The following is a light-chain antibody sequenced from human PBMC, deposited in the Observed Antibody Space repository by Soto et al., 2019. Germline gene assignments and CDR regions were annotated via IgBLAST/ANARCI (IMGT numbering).Light chain of an antibody. V-gene: IGKV3-11*01. J-gene: IGKJ1*01. CDR2: AAL. CDR1: QSISNS. CDR3: QHRFSWPPA. Sequence: EIVLTQSPGTLSLSPGERATLSCRASQSISNSFAWYQQKPGQAPRLIINAALNRATGIPARFSGSGSGTDFPPTISGLEPEDFAVYYCQHRFSWPPAFGQGTKVDIK.